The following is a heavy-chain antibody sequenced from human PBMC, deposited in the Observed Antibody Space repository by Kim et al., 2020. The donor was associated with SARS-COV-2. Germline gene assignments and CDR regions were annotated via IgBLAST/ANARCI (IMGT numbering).Heavy chain of an antibody. D-gene: IGHD3-10*01. Sequence: ASVKVSCTASGYSFNKYDINWVRQAPGQGLEWMGWINTNTGKSAYAQGFTGRFVFSLDTSVSTTYLQISSLKTEDTAVYFCAIEKLTSSGTAKTGWWFDPWGQGTLVTVAS. CDR2: INTNTGKS. V-gene: IGHV7-4-1*02. CDR3: AIEKLTSSGTAKTGWWFDP. J-gene: IGHJ5*02. CDR1: GYSFNKYD.